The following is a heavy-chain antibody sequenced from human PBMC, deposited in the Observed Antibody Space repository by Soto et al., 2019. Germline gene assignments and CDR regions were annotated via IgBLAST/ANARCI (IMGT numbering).Heavy chain of an antibody. CDR1: GFTFSSYW. V-gene: IGHV3-7*01. CDR3: ARPAGDGYNEH. D-gene: IGHD5-12*01. CDR2: IKQDGSEK. Sequence: GSLRLSCAASGFTFSSYWMSCVRQAPGKGLEWVANIKQDGSEKYYVDSVKGRFTISRDNAKNSLYLQMNSLRAEDTAVYYCARPAGDGYNEHWGQGTLVTVYS. J-gene: IGHJ1*01.